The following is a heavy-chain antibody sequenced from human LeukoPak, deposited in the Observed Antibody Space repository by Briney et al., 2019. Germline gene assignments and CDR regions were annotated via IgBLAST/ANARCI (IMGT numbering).Heavy chain of an antibody. Sequence: GGSLRLSCVASGFSFSSYAMSWVRQAPGKGLEWVSAISTTGATSYHADSVKGRFTISRDNSRHTLYLQMNSLRAEATAVYYCAKVQYDPYYYDSFDYWGQGTLVTVSS. J-gene: IGHJ4*02. D-gene: IGHD3-22*01. V-gene: IGHV3-23*01. CDR2: ISTTGATS. CDR1: GFSFSSYA. CDR3: AKVQYDPYYYDSFDY.